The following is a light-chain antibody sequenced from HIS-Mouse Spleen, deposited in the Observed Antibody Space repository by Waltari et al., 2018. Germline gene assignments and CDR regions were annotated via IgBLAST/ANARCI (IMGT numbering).Light chain of an antibody. CDR2: DFI. J-gene: IGLJ1*01. V-gene: IGLV2-11*01. Sequence: QSALTQPRSVSGSPGQSVTISCTGTSSDFGGFNYVSWYQHHPGKAPKLMIYDFIKRHSGVPGRFYGSKSGNTASLTSSWLQADDEADYYCCSYAGSYTGVFGTGTKVTVL. CDR3: CSYAGSYTGV. CDR1: SSDFGGFNY.